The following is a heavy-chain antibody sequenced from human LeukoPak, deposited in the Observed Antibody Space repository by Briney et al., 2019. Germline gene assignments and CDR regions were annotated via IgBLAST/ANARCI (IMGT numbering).Heavy chain of an antibody. CDR1: GYSNSSGYY. CDR2: IYHSGST. Sequence: SETLSLTCAVSGYSNSSGYYWGWIRQPPGKGLEWIGSIYHSGSTYYNPSLKSRVTMSVDTSKNQFSLKLSSVTAADTAVYYCARVVVVPAAMSYNWFDPWGQGTLVTVSS. CDR3: ARVVVVPAAMSYNWFDP. D-gene: IGHD2-2*01. J-gene: IGHJ5*02. V-gene: IGHV4-38-2*01.